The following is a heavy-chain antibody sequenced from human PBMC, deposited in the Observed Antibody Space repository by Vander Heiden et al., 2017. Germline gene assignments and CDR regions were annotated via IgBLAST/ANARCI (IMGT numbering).Heavy chain of an antibody. Sequence: QVHLVQSGAEVKMPGASVTVSCKASGYTFTGYYMHWVRQAAGQGLEWMGWINPNTGDTKYAQKFQGRVTMTRDTSITSAYMDLSGLRSDDTAVYYCVRQQLRYFDYWGQGTLVTVSS. V-gene: IGHV1-2*02. CDR3: VRQQLRYFDY. D-gene: IGHD6-13*01. CDR1: GYTFTGYY. J-gene: IGHJ4*02. CDR2: INPNTGDT.